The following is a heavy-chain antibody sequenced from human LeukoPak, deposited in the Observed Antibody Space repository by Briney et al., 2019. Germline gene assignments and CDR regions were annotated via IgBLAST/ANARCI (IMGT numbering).Heavy chain of an antibody. CDR1: GLTFNTYA. CDR3: ECDDRGLNYYYYMDV. V-gene: IGHV3-21*01. CDR2: ISSRSSLI. J-gene: IGHJ6*03. D-gene: IGHD3-22*01. Sequence: GGSLTLSWSASGLTFNTYAMNWVRQSPGKGLEWVSSISSRSSLIYYADSVKGRFTISKDKAKNFLYPQMNSLRADDPAFYYCECDDRGLNYYYYMDVWGQGTMVTVSS.